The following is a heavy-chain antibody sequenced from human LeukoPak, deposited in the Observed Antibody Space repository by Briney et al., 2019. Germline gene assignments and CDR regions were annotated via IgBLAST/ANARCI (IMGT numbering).Heavy chain of an antibody. V-gene: IGHV3-7*01. CDR2: IKQDGSEK. CDR1: GFTFSNYW. D-gene: IGHD2-2*01. Sequence: GGSLRLSCAASGFTFSNYWMSWVRQAPGKGPEWVANIKQDGSEKYYVDSVKGRFTISRDNAKNSMHLQMNSLRAEDTAVYSCARGDSSTTWQDWFDPWGQGTLVTVSS. J-gene: IGHJ5*02. CDR3: ARGDSSTTWQDWFDP.